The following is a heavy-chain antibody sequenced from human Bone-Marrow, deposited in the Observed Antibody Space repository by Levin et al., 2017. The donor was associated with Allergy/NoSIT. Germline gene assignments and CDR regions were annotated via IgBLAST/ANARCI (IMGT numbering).Heavy chain of an antibody. Sequence: GESLKISCAASGFTFSSYAMHWVRQAPGKGLEWVAVISYDGSNKYYADSVKGRFTISRDNSKNTLYLQMNSLRAEDTAVYYCARDVEAYYYGSGLIYWGQGTLVTVSS. V-gene: IGHV3-30-3*01. D-gene: IGHD3-10*01. J-gene: IGHJ4*02. CDR3: ARDVEAYYYGSGLIY. CDR2: ISYDGSNK. CDR1: GFTFSSYA.